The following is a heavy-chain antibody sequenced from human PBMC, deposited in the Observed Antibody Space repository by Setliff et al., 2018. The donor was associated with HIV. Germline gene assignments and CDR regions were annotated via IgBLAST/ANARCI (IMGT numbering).Heavy chain of an antibody. V-gene: IGHV3-72*01. D-gene: IGHD3-10*01. CDR2: TKKKSNSYIT. J-gene: IGHJ6*03. CDR3: ARGRLLWSGSYYYYYMDV. Sequence: PGGSLRLSCVVSGVSLSDHELDWVRQVPGKGLEWVGRTKKKSNSYITEGAASVKGRFTISRDDSKNSLYLQMNSLKTEDTAVYYCARGRLLWSGSYYYYYMDVWGKGTTVTVS. CDR1: GVSLSDHE.